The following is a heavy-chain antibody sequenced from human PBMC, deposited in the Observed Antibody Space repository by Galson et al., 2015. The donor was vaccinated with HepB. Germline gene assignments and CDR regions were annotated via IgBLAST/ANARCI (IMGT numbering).Heavy chain of an antibody. D-gene: IGHD6-13*01. V-gene: IGHV1-69*02. J-gene: IGHJ4*02. CDR2: IIPILGIA. Sequence: SVKVSCKASGGTFSSYTISWVRQAPGQGLEWMGRIIPILGIANYAQKFQGRVTITADKSTSTAYMELSSLRSEDTAVYYCARATASGPYSSNTLGYWGPGTLVTVSS. CDR3: ARATASGPYSSNTLGY. CDR1: GGTFSSYT.